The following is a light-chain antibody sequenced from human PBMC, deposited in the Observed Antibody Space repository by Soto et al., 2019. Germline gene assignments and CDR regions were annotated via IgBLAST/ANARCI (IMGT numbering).Light chain of an antibody. J-gene: IGKJ2*01. CDR2: AAS. CDR3: QQLRSYPST. CDR1: QDIAIY. V-gene: IGKV1-9*01. Sequence: SPSSLSAYIGDRVTITCRASQDIAIYLAWYQQKPGEAPKLLIYAASTLHGGVPSRFSGSGSGTDFALTITSLQAEDFATYYCQQLRSYPSTFG.